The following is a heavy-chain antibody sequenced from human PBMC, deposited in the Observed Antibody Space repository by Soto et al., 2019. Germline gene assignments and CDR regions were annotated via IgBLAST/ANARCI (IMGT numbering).Heavy chain of an antibody. CDR2: IYHSGNT. CDR1: GGSVSSYY. Sequence: SETLSLTCTVSGGSVSSYYRSWIRQPPGKGLEWIGYIYHSGNTNYNPSLKSRVTISVDTSKNQFSLKLSSVTAADTAVYYCARDLGDLNSENYREGFAPWGQGTLVTVSS. J-gene: IGHJ5*02. V-gene: IGHV4-59*02. D-gene: IGHD1-26*01. CDR3: ARDLGDLNSENYREGFAP.